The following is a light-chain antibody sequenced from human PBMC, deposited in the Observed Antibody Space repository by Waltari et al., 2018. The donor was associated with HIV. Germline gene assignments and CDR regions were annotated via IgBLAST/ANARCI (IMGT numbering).Light chain of an antibody. CDR2: EVT. CDR3: SSYAGSNNLI. V-gene: IGLV2-8*01. CDR1: SCYVRGYGH. Sequence: QSALSQPPPASGSPAQSVTISHTGTSCYVRGYGHFSWYQQHPGKAPKLMLYEVTKRPSGVPDRFSGSKSGSTASLTVSELEAEDEADYYCSSYAGSNNLIFGGGTKLTVL. J-gene: IGLJ2*01.